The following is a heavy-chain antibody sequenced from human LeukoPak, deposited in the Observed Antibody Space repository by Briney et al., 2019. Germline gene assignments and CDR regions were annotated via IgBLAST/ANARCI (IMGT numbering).Heavy chain of an antibody. CDR3: ARDQVVPAAIPGFGWFDP. CDR2: ISYDGSNK. Sequence: PGGSLRLSCAASGFTFSNHAMNWVRQAPGKGLEWVAVISYDGSNKYYADSVKGRFTISRDNSKNTLYLQMNSLRAEDTAVYYCARDQVVPAAIPGFGWFDPWGQGTLVTVSS. J-gene: IGHJ5*02. D-gene: IGHD2-2*02. CDR1: GFTFSNHA. V-gene: IGHV3-30-3*01.